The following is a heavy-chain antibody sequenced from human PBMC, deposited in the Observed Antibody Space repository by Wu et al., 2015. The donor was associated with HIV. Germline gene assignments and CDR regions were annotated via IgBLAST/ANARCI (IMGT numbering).Heavy chain of an antibody. Sequence: LEQSGPEAKRPGASVKVSCKASYILTSYPIGWVRQAPGQRLEWMGWMNPSNGHIQPAQKFQDRITMSTDNSAHTAYMELRSLTSDDAAIYFCARVQFDPDYYTYFDLWGQGTLVTVSS. V-gene: IGHV1-18*01. J-gene: IGHJ5*01. CDR1: YILTSYP. CDR3: ARVQFDPDYYTYFDL. D-gene: IGHD4/OR15-4a*01. CDR2: MNPSNGHI.